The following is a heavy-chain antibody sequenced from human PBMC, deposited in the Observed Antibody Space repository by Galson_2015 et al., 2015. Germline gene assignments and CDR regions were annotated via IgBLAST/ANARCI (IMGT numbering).Heavy chain of an antibody. Sequence: SLRLSCATSGFIFSSYEMNWVRQAPGKGLEWVSYISSSGSTIRYADSVKDRFTISRDNAKTSLYLQMSSLRVEDTAVYYCARGLSRAGAYYFDYWGQGTLVTVSS. J-gene: IGHJ4*02. CDR2: ISSSGSTI. CDR1: GFIFSSYE. CDR3: ARGLSRAGAYYFDY. V-gene: IGHV3-48*03. D-gene: IGHD6-13*01.